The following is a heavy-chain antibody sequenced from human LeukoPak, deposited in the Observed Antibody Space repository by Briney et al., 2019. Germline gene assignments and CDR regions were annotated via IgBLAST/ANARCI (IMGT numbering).Heavy chain of an antibody. J-gene: IGHJ4*02. Sequence: GGSLRLSCAASGFTFSSYNMNWVRQAPGKGLEWVSSISSSGSYIYYADSVKGRFTISRDNAKNSLYLQMNSLRAEDTAVYYCARDWSASPDYWGQGTLVTVSS. D-gene: IGHD2-2*01. CDR1: GFTFSSYN. CDR3: ARDWSASPDY. CDR2: ISSSGSYI. V-gene: IGHV3-21*01.